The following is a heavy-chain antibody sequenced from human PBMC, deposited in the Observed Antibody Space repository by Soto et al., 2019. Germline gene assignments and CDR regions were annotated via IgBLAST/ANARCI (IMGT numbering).Heavy chain of an antibody. D-gene: IGHD6-13*01. V-gene: IGHV1-69*06. CDR1: GGTFSSYA. J-gene: IGHJ5*02. CDR3: ARVPYSSSWRPVWFDP. CDR2: IIPIFGTA. Sequence: SVKVSCKASGGTFSSYAISWVRQAPGQGLEWMGGIIPIFGTANYAQRFQGRVTITADKSTSTAYMELSSLRSEDTAVYYCARVPYSSSWRPVWFDPWGQGTLVTVSS.